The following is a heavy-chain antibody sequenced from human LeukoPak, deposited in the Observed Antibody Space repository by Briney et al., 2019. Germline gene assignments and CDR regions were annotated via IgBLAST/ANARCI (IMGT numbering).Heavy chain of an antibody. V-gene: IGHV3-23*01. Sequence: PGGSLRLSCAASGFTFSSYAMSWVRHAPGKGLEWVSAIRGSGGSTYYANSAKGRCTISRANSKNTLYLQMTSLRAEARAVYYCAKDGLARFDPWGQGTLVTVSS. D-gene: IGHD3/OR15-3a*01. J-gene: IGHJ5*02. CDR2: IRGSGGST. CDR1: GFTFSSYA. CDR3: AKDGLARFDP.